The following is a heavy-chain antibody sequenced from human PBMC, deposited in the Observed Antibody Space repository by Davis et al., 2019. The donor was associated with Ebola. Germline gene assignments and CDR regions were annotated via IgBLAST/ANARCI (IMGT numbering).Heavy chain of an antibody. V-gene: IGHV3-30*18. Sequence: GESLKISCAASGFTFSSYGMHWVRQAPGKGLEWVAVISYDGSNKYYADSVKGRFTISRDNSKNTLYLQMNSLRAEDTAVYYCAKLPGYYPDYWGQGTLVTVSS. CDR3: AKLPGYYPDY. CDR2: ISYDGSNK. J-gene: IGHJ4*02. CDR1: GFTFSSYG. D-gene: IGHD3-22*01.